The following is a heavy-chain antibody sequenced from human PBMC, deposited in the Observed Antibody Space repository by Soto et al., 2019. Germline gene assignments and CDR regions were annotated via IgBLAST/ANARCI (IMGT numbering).Heavy chain of an antibody. Sequence: QVQLVQSGAEVKKPGASVKVSCKASGYTFTSYGISWVRQAPGQGLEWMGWISAYNGNTNYAQKLQGRVTRTTDTSTSTVYMALRSLRSDDTAVYYCAREPPYVHRPNNSGMDVWGQGTTVTVSS. V-gene: IGHV1-18*01. CDR1: GYTFTSYG. CDR3: AREPPYVHRPNNSGMDV. J-gene: IGHJ6*02. CDR2: ISAYNGNT. D-gene: IGHD1-1*01.